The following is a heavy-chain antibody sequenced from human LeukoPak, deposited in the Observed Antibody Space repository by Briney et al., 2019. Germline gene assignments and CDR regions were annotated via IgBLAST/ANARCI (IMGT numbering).Heavy chain of an antibody. CDR3: ARGVPYCSSTSCYNRFDP. D-gene: IGHD2-2*01. J-gene: IGHJ5*02. CDR1: GGSISSYY. CDR2: IYTSGST. V-gene: IGHV4-4*07. Sequence: SETLSLTCTVSGGSISSYYWSWIRQPAGKGLEWIGRIYTSGSTNYNPSLKSRVTMSVDTSKNQFSLKLSSVTAADTAVYYCARGVPYCSSTSCYNRFDPWGQGTLVTVSS.